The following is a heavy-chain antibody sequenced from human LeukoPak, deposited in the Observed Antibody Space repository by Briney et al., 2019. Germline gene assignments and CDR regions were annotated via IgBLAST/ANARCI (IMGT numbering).Heavy chain of an antibody. CDR3: ARLRRLDWYFDL. J-gene: IGHJ2*01. D-gene: IGHD5-12*01. CDR1: GYTFISYA. V-gene: IGHV1-3*01. CDR2: INAGNGNT. Sequence: GASVKVSCKASGYTFISYAMHWVRQAPGQRLEWMGWINAGNGNTKYSQKFQGRVTITRDTSASTAYMELSSLGSEGTAVYYCARLRRLDWYFDLWGRGTLVTVSS.